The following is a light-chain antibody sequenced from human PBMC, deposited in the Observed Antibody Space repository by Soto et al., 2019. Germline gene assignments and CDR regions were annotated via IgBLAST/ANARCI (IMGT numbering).Light chain of an antibody. CDR3: QTWGTGIRV. CDR1: SGHSSYA. Sequence: QLVLTQSPSASASLGASVKLTCTLSSGHSSYAIAWQQQQPEKGPRYLMKLNSDGSHSKGDGIPDRFSGSSSGAERYLTGSSLQSEDEADYYCQTWGTGIRVFGGGTQLTVL. CDR2: LNSDGSH. V-gene: IGLV4-69*01. J-gene: IGLJ2*01.